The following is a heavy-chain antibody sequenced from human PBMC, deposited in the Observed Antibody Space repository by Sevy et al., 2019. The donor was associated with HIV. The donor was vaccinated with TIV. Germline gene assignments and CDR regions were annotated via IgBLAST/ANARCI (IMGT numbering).Heavy chain of an antibody. CDR2: IFSGGST. CDR1: GFTVSCNY. J-gene: IGHJ4*02. Sequence: GSLRLSCAASGFTVSCNYMSWVRQVPGKGLEWVSVIFSGGSTYYADSVKGRFTISRDNSKNTLFLQMNSLRVEDTAVYYCACGSGPYFDYWGQGTLVTVSS. CDR3: ACGSGPYFDY. V-gene: IGHV3-66*01. D-gene: IGHD2-15*01.